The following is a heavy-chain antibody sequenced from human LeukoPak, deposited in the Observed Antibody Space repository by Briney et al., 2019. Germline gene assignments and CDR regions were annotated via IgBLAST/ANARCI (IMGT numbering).Heavy chain of an antibody. CDR2: IYYSGST. D-gene: IGHD2-15*01. V-gene: IGHV4-59*01. CDR3: ARGGYLSRAFDI. CDR1: GGSISSYY. J-gene: IGHJ3*02. Sequence: PSETLSLTCTVSGGSISSYYWSWIRQPPGKGLEWIGYIYYSGSTNYNPSLKSRVTISVDTSKNQFSLKLSSVTAADTAVYYCARGGYLSRAFDIWGQGTMVTVSS.